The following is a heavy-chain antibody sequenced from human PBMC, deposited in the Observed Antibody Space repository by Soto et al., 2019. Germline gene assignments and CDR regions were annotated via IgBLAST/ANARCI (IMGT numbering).Heavy chain of an antibody. CDR3: ASHFTGVLVLGTSPPGGDNYGWDV. CDR2: IIPIVDIP. CDR1: GGTFSRYT. J-gene: IGHJ6*02. Sequence: QVQLVQSGAEVKKPGSSVKVSCKASGGTFSRYTFTWVRQAPGQGLEWMGRIIPIVDIPNYAQNFQGRVTITADKSTSTAYVELSSLPSDDTAVYYCASHFTGVLVLGTSPPGGDNYGWDVWGQGTTVSVS. D-gene: IGHD2-15*01. V-gene: IGHV1-69*02.